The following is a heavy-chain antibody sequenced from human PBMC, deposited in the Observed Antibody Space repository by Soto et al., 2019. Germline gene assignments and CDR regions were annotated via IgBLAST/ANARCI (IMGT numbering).Heavy chain of an antibody. V-gene: IGHV4-4*02. Sequence: PSETLSLTCAVSGGSISSSNWWSWVRQPPGKGLEWIGEIYHSGSTNYNPSLKSRVTISVDKSKNQFSLKLSSVTAADTAVYYCARHRKYCSGGSCLNWFDPWGQGTLVTVSS. J-gene: IGHJ5*02. CDR1: GGSISSSNW. D-gene: IGHD2-15*01. CDR3: ARHRKYCSGGSCLNWFDP. CDR2: IYHSGST.